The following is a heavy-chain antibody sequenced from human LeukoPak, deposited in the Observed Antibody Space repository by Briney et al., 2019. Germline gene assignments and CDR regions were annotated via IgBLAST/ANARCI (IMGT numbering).Heavy chain of an antibody. CDR3: ARLIVGSSSTGWFDP. Sequence: LGESLKISCQSSGYTFTSYWIGWVRQMPGKGLQWMGIIYPGDSDTTYSPSFQGQVTISADKSISTAYLQWSSLKASDTAIYYCARLIVGSSSTGWFDPWGQGTLVTASS. CDR1: GYTFTSYW. V-gene: IGHV5-51*01. J-gene: IGHJ5*02. CDR2: IYPGDSDT. D-gene: IGHD6-6*01.